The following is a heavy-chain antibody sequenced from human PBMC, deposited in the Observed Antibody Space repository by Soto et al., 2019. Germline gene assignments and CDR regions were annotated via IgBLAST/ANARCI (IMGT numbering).Heavy chain of an antibody. CDR3: ARDPGYSYGYN. CDR2: INAGNGNT. J-gene: IGHJ4*02. D-gene: IGHD5-18*01. CDR1: GYTFTSYA. Sequence: QVQLVQSGAEVKKPGASVKVSCKASGYTFTSYAMHWVRQAPGQRLEWMGWINAGNGNTKYSQKFQGRVTITRDTSASTAYMELRSLRSADTAVYYCARDPGYSYGYNWGQGTLVTVSS. V-gene: IGHV1-3*01.